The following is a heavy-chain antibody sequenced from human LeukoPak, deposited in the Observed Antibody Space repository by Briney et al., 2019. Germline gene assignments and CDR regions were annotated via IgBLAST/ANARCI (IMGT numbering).Heavy chain of an antibody. CDR3: ARVLRYCSGGNCYSGGLGYMDV. CDR1: GFTFSSYG. D-gene: IGHD2-15*01. V-gene: IGHV3-48*04. Sequence: GGSLRLSCAASGFTFSSYGMHWIRQAPGKGLEWVSSISRSGSTKYYADSVKGRFTISRDNAKNSLFLQMNSLRAEDTAVYYCARVLRYCSGGNCYSGGLGYMDVWGKGTTVTISS. J-gene: IGHJ6*03. CDR2: ISRSGSTK.